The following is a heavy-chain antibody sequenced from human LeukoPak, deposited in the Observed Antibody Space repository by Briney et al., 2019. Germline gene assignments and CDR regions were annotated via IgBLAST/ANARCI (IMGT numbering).Heavy chain of an antibody. V-gene: IGHV1-46*01. CDR1: GYTFTSYY. Sequence: ASVKVSCKASGYTFTSYYMHWVRQAPGQGLEWMGIINPSGGSTSYAQKFQGRVTMTRDMSTSTVYVELSSLRSEDTAVYYCASTNADQYYYYMDVWGKGTTVTVSS. CDR2: INPSGGST. J-gene: IGHJ6*03. CDR3: ASTNADQYYYYMDV.